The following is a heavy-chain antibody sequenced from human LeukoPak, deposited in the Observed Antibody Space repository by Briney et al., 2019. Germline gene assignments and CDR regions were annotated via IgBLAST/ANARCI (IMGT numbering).Heavy chain of an antibody. Sequence: ASVKVSCKASGYTFSDYYIHWVRQAPGQGLEWMGWINPNSGGTNFAQKFQNRVTMTRDTSINTAYMDLSRLRSDDTAVYFCVRRHNWYFFDYWGQGTLVSVSS. CDR2: INPNSGGT. CDR3: VRRHNWYFFDY. J-gene: IGHJ4*02. V-gene: IGHV1-2*02. D-gene: IGHD1-1*01. CDR1: GYTFSDYY.